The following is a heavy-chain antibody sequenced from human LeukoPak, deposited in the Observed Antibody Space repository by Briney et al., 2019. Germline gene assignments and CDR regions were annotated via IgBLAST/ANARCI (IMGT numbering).Heavy chain of an antibody. V-gene: IGHV3-9*01. D-gene: IGHD4-17*01. Sequence: PGRSLRLSCAASGFTFDDYAMHWVRQAPGKGLEWVSGISWNSGSIGYGDSVKGRFTISRDNAKNSLYLQMNSLRAEDTALYYCAKGRPLNYGDYVVPSPVGSWGQGTMVTVYS. J-gene: IGHJ3*01. CDR3: AKGRPLNYGDYVVPSPVGS. CDR2: ISWNSGSI. CDR1: GFTFDDYA.